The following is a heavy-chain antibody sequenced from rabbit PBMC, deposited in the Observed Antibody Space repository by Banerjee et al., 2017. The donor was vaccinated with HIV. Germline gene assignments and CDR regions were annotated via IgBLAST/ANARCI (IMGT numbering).Heavy chain of an antibody. J-gene: IGHJ3*01. CDR2: INAVTGKA. Sequence: QEQLVESGGGLVQPEGSLTLTCTASGFSFSNKAVMCWVRQAPGKGLEWIACINAVTGKAVYASWAKGRFTFSSHNAQNTLYLQLNSLTAADTATYFCVREAGYGGYGDAHLWGQGTLVTVS. CDR1: GFSFSNKAV. CDR3: VREAGYGGYGDAHL. D-gene: IGHD6-1*01. V-gene: IGHV1S45*01.